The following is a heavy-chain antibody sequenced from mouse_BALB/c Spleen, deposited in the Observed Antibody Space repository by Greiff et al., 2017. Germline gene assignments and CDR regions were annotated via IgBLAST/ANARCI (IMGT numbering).Heavy chain of an antibody. D-gene: IGHD2-2*01. Sequence: EVKLMESGGGLVQPKGSLKLSCAASGFTFNTYAMNWVRQAPGKGLEWVARIRSKSNNYATYYADSVKDRFTISRDDSQSMLYLQMNNLKTEDTAMYSCVRQGYVYWYFEVWGAGTTVT. CDR2: IRSKSNNYAT. CDR3: VRQGYVYWYFEV. CDR1: GFTFNTYA. J-gene: IGHJ1*01. V-gene: IGHV10-1*02.